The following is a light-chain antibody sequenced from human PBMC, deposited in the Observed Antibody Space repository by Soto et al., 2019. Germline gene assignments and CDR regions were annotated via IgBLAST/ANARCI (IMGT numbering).Light chain of an antibody. CDR1: QSISRF. Sequence: DIPMTQSPSTLSASVGDRVTITCRASQSISRFLAWYQQKPGKAPKLLIYDGSSLESGVPSRFSGSGSGTDFTLTISSLQPDDFATYYCQHYDSSSPITFGPGTKVDIK. CDR3: QHYDSSSPIT. CDR2: DGS. J-gene: IGKJ3*01. V-gene: IGKV1-5*01.